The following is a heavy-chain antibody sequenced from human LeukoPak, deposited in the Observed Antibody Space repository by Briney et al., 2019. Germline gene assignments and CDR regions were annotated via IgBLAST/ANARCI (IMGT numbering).Heavy chain of an antibody. CDR3: VKDGHSSSWYGYYYYYYMDV. CDR1: GFTFSSYG. V-gene: IGHV3-30*02. D-gene: IGHD6-13*01. J-gene: IGHJ6*03. Sequence: PGGSLRLSCAASGFTFSSYGMHWVRQAPGKGLEWVAFIRYDGSNKYYADSVKGRFTISRDNSKNTLYLQMNSLRAEDTAVYYCVKDGHSSSWYGYYYYYYMDVWGKGTTVTISS. CDR2: IRYDGSNK.